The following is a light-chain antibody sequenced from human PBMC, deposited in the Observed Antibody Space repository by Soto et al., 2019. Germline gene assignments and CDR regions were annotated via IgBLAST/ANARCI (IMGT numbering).Light chain of an antibody. Sequence: EIVLTQSPGTLSLSPGERATLSCRASQSVGSNYLAWYQQTPGQAPRLLIHGASTRATGIPDRFSGSGSGTDFTLTLSRLESEDSAVYYCHQYASSPLTFGQGTRLAIK. CDR2: GAS. J-gene: IGKJ5*01. CDR1: QSVGSNY. CDR3: HQYASSPLT. V-gene: IGKV3-20*01.